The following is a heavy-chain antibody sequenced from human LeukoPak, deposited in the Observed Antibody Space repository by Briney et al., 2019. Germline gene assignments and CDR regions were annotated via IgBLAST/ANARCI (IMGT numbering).Heavy chain of an antibody. D-gene: IGHD6-13*01. J-gene: IGHJ4*02. CDR2: ISWNSGSI. Sequence: GGSLRLSCAASGFTFDDYAMHWVRQAPGKGLEWVSGISWNSGSIGYADSVKGRFTISRDNARKTFYLHMNSLRVEDTAVYYCARDGPAVVPNDYRGQGTLVTVSS. V-gene: IGHV3-9*01. CDR1: GFTFDDYA. CDR3: ARDGPAVVPNDY.